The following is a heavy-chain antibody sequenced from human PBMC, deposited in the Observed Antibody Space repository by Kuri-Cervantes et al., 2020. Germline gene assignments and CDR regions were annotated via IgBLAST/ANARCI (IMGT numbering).Heavy chain of an antibody. Sequence: SETLSLTCAVSGDSFSSPYYWGWIRQPPGKGLEWIGSMYRSGSTYYNPSLKSRVTISVDTSKNQFSLRLSSVTAADTAVYYCARHHGDFGVVIPRPDFDYWGQGTLVTVSS. CDR1: GDSFSSPYY. V-gene: IGHV4-38-2*01. D-gene: IGHD3-3*01. J-gene: IGHJ4*02. CDR3: ARHHGDFGVVIPRPDFDY. CDR2: MYRSGST.